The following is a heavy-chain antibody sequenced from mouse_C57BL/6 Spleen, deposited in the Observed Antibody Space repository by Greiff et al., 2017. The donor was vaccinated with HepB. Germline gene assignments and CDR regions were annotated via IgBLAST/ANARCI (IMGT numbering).Heavy chain of an antibody. Sequence: QVQLKQPGAELVRPGSSVKLSCKASGYTFTSYWMHWVKQRPIQGLEWIGNIDPSDSETHYNQKFKDKATLTVDKSSSTAYMQLSSLTSEDSAVYYCARGDGNYFYYAMDYWGQGTSVTVSS. CDR2: IDPSDSET. CDR3: ARGDGNYFYYAMDY. CDR1: GYTFTSYW. J-gene: IGHJ4*01. V-gene: IGHV1-52*01. D-gene: IGHD2-1*01.